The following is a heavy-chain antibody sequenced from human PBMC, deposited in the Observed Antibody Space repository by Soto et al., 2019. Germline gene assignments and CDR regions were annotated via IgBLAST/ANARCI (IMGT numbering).Heavy chain of an antibody. J-gene: IGHJ6*02. CDR3: ARVGYSSGWLYYYYGMDV. CDR1: GGTFSSYA. V-gene: IGHV1-69*13. Sequence: SVKVSCKASGGTFSSYAISWVRQAPGQGLEWMGGIIPIFGTANYAQKFQGRVTITADESTSTAYMELSSLRSEDTAVYYCARVGYSSGWLYYYYGMDVWGQGTTVTVSS. D-gene: IGHD6-19*01. CDR2: IIPIFGTA.